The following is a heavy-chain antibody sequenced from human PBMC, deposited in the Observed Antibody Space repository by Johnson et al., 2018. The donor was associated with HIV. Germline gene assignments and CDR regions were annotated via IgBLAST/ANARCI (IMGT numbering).Heavy chain of an antibody. CDR3: AREADGFDI. Sequence: VHLVESGGGVVQPGRSLRLSCAASGFTFSSYAMHWVRQAPGKGLVWVLSIYTDGSDTMYADSVRGRFTISRDNAKNTLYLQMNSLTAEDTAVYHCAREADGFDIWGQGTTVTVSS. V-gene: IGHV3-74*03. CDR2: IYTDGSDT. J-gene: IGHJ3*02. CDR1: GFTFSSYA.